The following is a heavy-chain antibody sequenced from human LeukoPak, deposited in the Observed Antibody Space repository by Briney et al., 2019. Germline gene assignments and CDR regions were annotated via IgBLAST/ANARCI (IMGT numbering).Heavy chain of an antibody. CDR2: INRNGGST. J-gene: IGHJ4*02. CDR3: ARGFRNGPFDC. D-gene: IGHD2-8*01. V-gene: IGHV3-20*04. Sequence: GGSLRLSCEASGFTFDDYGMSWVRQPPGKGLEWVSGINRNGGSTDYADSVKGRFTISRDNAKNCHFLQMNSLRVEDTALYYCARGFRNGPFDCWGQGTLVTVSS. CDR1: GFTFDDYG.